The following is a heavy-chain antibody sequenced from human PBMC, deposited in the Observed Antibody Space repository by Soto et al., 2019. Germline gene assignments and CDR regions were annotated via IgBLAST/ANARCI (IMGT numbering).Heavy chain of an antibody. CDR1: GFTFSSYA. CDR3: AKALRIAVAGIPDYYYGMDV. CDR2: ISGSGGST. D-gene: IGHD6-19*01. Sequence: PVGSLRLSCAASGFTFSSYAMSWVRQAPGKGLEWVSAISGSGGSTYYADSVKGRFTISRDNSKNTLYLQMNSLRAEDAAVYYCAKALRIAVAGIPDYYYGMDVWGQGTTVTVSS. J-gene: IGHJ6*02. V-gene: IGHV3-23*01.